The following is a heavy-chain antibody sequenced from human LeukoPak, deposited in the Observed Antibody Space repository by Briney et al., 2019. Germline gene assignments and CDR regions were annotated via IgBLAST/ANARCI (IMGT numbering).Heavy chain of an antibody. CDR2: ISGRGTTI. CDR3: ARAARAFDY. V-gene: IGHV3-11*01. Sequence: PGGSLRLSCAASGFTFSDYYMNWIRQAPGKGAEWILYISGRGTTISYADSVKGRFTISRDNANHSLYLQMNSLRAEDTAVYYCARAARAFDYWGQGTLVTVSS. J-gene: IGHJ4*02. CDR1: GFTFSDYY.